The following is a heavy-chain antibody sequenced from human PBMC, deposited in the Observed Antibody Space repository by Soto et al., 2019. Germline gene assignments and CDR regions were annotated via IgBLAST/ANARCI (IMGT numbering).Heavy chain of an antibody. V-gene: IGHV1-69*01. Sequence: QVQLVQSGAEVKKPGSSVKVSCKASGGTFSSYAISWVRQAPGQGLEWMGGIIPIFGTANYAQKFQVRVTITADESTSTAYMELSSLRSEDTAVYYCARVEYSSGTDPYYFDYWGQGTLVTVSS. D-gene: IGHD6-19*01. J-gene: IGHJ4*02. CDR3: ARVEYSSGTDPYYFDY. CDR1: GGTFSSYA. CDR2: IIPIFGTA.